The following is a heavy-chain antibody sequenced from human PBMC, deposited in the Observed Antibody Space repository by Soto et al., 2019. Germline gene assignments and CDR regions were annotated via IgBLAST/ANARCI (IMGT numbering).Heavy chain of an antibody. CDR3: ARHLYHDSSGIYSPFDF. CDR2: IWPGNSDT. Sequence: GESLKISCKGSAYSFTTYWIGWVRQMPGKGLEWMGIIWPGNSDTRYSPTFQGHVTISADKSISTAYLQWRSLEASDTAMYYCARHLYHDSSGIYSPFDFWGQGILVTVSS. D-gene: IGHD3-22*01. CDR1: AYSFTTYW. J-gene: IGHJ4*02. V-gene: IGHV5-51*01.